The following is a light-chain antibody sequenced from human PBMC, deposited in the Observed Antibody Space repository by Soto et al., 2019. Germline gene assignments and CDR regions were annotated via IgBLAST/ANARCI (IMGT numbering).Light chain of an antibody. Sequence: DIVLTQSPLSLPLTPGEPAAISCRSSQSLLYRNGYHFLDWFLQKPGQSPQLLFYFASNRASGVPDRFRGSGSGTDFTLRISSGEGEDGGNYYCLQALHTVIIFGHGTRLVTK. CDR1: QSLLYRNGYHF. CDR3: LQALHTVII. V-gene: IGKV2-28*01. J-gene: IGKJ5*01. CDR2: FAS.